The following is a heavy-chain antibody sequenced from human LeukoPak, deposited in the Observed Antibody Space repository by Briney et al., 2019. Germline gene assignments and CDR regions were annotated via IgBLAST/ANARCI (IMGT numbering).Heavy chain of an antibody. D-gene: IGHD2-21*02. CDR2: INPNTGST. V-gene: IGHV1-46*01. CDR3: ARDLRSDSNWFDP. J-gene: IGHJ5*02. CDR1: GYTFATYY. Sequence: ASVKVSYKASGYTFATYYIHWVRQAPGLGLEWMAMINPNTGSTSYLKKFQGRVTVTRDTSTSTVYMDLSSLTSEDTAVYYCARDLRSDSNWFDPWGQGTLVTVSS.